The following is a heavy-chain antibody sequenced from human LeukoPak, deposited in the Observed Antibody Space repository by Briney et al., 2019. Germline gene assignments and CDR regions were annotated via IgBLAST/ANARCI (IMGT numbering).Heavy chain of an antibody. J-gene: IGHJ1*01. CDR3: AKDAYYFDTSDYP. V-gene: IGHV3-23*01. CDR1: GFTFNNYA. CDR2: ITSTGGTT. Sequence: GGPLRLSCAASGFTFNNYAMSWVRQAPGKGLEWVSGITSTGGTTYYADSVRGRFTISRDNFDNTLHLQMDSLRAEDTALYYCAKDAYYFDTSDYPWGQGTLVTVS. D-gene: IGHD3-22*01.